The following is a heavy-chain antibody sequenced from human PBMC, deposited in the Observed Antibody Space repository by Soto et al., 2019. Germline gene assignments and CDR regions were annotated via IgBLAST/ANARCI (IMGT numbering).Heavy chain of an antibody. V-gene: IGHV4-38-2*02. CDR3: ARQDRVVAEGRWFDP. Sequence: SETLSLTCTVSGYSISSGYHWAWIRQPPGKGLEWLGSVHYSGNTYYNPSLKSRLTISVDKSKNQFSLNLSSVTAADTAVYYCARQDRVVAEGRWFDPWGQGTLVTV. J-gene: IGHJ5*02. CDR1: GYSISSGYH. CDR2: VHYSGNT. D-gene: IGHD2-15*01.